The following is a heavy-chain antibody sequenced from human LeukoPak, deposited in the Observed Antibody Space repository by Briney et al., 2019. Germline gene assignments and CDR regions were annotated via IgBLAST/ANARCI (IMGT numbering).Heavy chain of an antibody. Sequence: AGGSLRLSCAASGFTVSSNYMSWVRQAPGKGLEWVSVIYSGGSTYYADSVKGRFTISRDNSKNTLYLQMNSLRAEDTAVYYCARGPQYYGLDVWGQGTTVTVSS. J-gene: IGHJ6*02. CDR2: IYSGGST. V-gene: IGHV3-53*01. CDR3: ARGPQYYGLDV. CDR1: GFTVSSNY.